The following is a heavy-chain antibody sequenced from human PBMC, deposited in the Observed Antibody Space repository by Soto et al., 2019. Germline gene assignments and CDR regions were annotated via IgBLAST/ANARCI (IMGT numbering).Heavy chain of an antibody. Sequence: SETLSLTCTVSGGSISSGGYYWSWIRQHPGKGLEWIGYIYYSGSTYYNPSLKSRVTISVDTSKNQFSLKLSSVTAADTAVYYCARGLDDSSGYYYGYWGQGTLVTVSS. V-gene: IGHV4-31*03. CDR1: GGSISSGGYY. CDR2: IYYSGST. CDR3: ARGLDDSSGYYYGY. J-gene: IGHJ4*02. D-gene: IGHD3-22*01.